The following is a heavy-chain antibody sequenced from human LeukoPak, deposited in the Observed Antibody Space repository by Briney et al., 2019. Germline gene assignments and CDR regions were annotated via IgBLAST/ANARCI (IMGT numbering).Heavy chain of an antibody. CDR1: GLTFSNYW. V-gene: IGHV3-7*01. Sequence: GGSLRLSCAASGLTFSNYWMSWVRQAPGKGLEWVAHIKPDGSEKYYVDSVKGRFTISRDNAKNSLYLQMNSLRAEDTAVYYXXXXXXGSGTGDFDYWGQGTLVTVSS. CDR3: XXXXXGSGTGDFDY. J-gene: IGHJ4*02. CDR2: IKPDGSEK. D-gene: IGHD3-10*01.